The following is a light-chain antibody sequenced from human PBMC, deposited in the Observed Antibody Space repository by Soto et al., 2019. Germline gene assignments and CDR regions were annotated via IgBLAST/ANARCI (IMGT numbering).Light chain of an antibody. CDR3: QQYGIALLT. V-gene: IGKV3-20*01. CDR1: QSISSSY. Sequence: EIVLTQSPGTLSLSPGERATLSCRASQSISSSYLVWYQQKPGQPPRLLIYRSSSRATGIPDRFSGSGSGTDFTLTISRLEPEDSAVYYCQQYGIALLTFGGGTRVELK. J-gene: IGKJ4*01. CDR2: RSS.